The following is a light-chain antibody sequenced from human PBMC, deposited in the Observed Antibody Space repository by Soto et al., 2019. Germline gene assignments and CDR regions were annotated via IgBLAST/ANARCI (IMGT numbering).Light chain of an antibody. J-gene: IGKJ4*01. Sequence: AIRRTQSPSSLYASTGDRVTITCRASQGISSYLAWYQQKPGKAPKLLIYAASTLQSGVPSRFSGSGSGTDFTLTISCLQSEDFATYYCQQYYSYPLTFGGGTKVEIK. V-gene: IGKV1-8*01. CDR3: QQYYSYPLT. CDR2: AAS. CDR1: QGISSY.